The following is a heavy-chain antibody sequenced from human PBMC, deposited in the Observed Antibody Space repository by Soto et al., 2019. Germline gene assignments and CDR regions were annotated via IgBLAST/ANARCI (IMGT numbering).Heavy chain of an antibody. Sequence: GGSLRLSCAASGFTFSSYAMSWVRQAPGKGLEWVSGISASGGRTYYADSVKGRFTISRDNSKNTMYLQINSLRVEDTAVYKCAKDWDLLRAFDLWGQGTMVTVSS. V-gene: IGHV3-23*01. CDR3: AKDWDLLRAFDL. CDR1: GFTFSSYA. J-gene: IGHJ3*01. D-gene: IGHD1-26*01. CDR2: ISASGGRT.